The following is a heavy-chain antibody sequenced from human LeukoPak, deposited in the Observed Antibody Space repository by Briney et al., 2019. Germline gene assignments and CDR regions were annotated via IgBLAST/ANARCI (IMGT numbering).Heavy chain of an antibody. J-gene: IGHJ5*02. CDR3: AREAATHYYDSSGYRPPPS. CDR1: GFTFSDYY. V-gene: IGHV3-11*04. D-gene: IGHD3-22*01. CDR2: ISSSGSTI. Sequence: TPWGSLRLSCAASGFTFSDYYMSWIREAPGRGLEWVSYISSSGSTIYYADSVKGRFTISRDNAKNSLYLQMNSLRAEDTAVYYCAREAATHYYDSSGYRPPPSWGQGTLVTVSS.